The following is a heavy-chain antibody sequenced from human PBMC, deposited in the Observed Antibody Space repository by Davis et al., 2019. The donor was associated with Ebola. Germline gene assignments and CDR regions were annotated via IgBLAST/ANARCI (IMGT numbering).Heavy chain of an antibody. CDR2: INHSGST. J-gene: IGHJ4*02. Sequence: MPSETLSLTCAVYGGSFSGYYWSWIRQPPGKGLEWIGEINHSGSTNYNPSLKSRVTISVDTSKNQFSLKLRSVTAADTAVYYCARVGGTMVRGVIGYWGQGTLVTVSS. D-gene: IGHD3-10*01. V-gene: IGHV4-34*01. CDR1: GGSFSGYY. CDR3: ARVGGTMVRGVIGY.